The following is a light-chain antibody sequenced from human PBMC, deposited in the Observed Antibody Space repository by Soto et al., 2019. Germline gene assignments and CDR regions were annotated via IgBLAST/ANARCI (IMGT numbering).Light chain of an antibody. CDR2: GAS. V-gene: IGKV3-20*01. Sequence: EIVLTQSPGTLSLSPGERATLSCRASQSVSSSYLAWYQQKPGQAPRLLIYGASSRATGIPDRFSGGGSGTDFTLTISRLEPEDFAVYYCQQFSSYPLTVGGGTKVDIK. CDR1: QSVSSSY. J-gene: IGKJ4*01. CDR3: QQFSSYPLT.